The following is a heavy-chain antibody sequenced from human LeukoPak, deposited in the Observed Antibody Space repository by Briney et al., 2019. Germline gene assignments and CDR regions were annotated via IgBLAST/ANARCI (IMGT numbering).Heavy chain of an antibody. Sequence: PSETLSLTCAVYGGSFSGYYWSWIRQPPGKGLEWIGEINHSGSTNYNPSLKSRVTISVDTSKNQFSLKLSSVTAADTAVYYCARVSSCSSTSCYGDAFDIWGQGTMVTVSS. CDR2: INHSGST. CDR3: ARVSSCSSTSCYGDAFDI. CDR1: GGSFSGYY. J-gene: IGHJ3*02. D-gene: IGHD2-2*01. V-gene: IGHV4-34*01.